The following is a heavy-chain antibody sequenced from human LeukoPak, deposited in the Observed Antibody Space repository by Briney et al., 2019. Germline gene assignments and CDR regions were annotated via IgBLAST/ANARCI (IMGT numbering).Heavy chain of an antibody. CDR1: GGSISNYY. CDR3: AKLANPSRITIFYLGGRDYYYMDV. V-gene: IGHV4-59*01. Sequence: PSETLSLTCTVSGGSISNYYWTWIRQPPGKGLEWIGFISYSGNTNYKPSLKSRVTISLDTSKNQFSLKLISVTAADTAVYYCAKLANPSRITIFYLGGRDYYYMDVWGKGTTVTVSS. CDR2: ISYSGNT. D-gene: IGHD3-3*01. J-gene: IGHJ6*03.